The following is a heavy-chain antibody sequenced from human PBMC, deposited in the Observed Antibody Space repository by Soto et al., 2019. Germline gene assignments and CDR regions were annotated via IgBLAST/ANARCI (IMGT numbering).Heavy chain of an antibody. CDR2: VSDGGSDA. CDR1: GFTFSTYA. V-gene: IGHV3-23*01. Sequence: GGSLRLSCAASGFTFSTYAMSWVRQPPGKGLEWVSIVSDGGSDAFYADSVKGRFAISRDNSKNTLYLQMNSLTAEDTAVYYCAKHFVNGDVDYWGQGTPVTVSS. J-gene: IGHJ4*02. D-gene: IGHD3-10*01. CDR3: AKHFVNGDVDY.